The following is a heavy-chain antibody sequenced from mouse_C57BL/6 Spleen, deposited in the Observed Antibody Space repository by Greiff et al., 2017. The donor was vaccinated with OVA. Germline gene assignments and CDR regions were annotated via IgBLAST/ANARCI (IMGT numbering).Heavy chain of an antibody. CDR2: INPGSGGT. CDR3: ARSGTTVVADD. J-gene: IGHJ2*01. D-gene: IGHD1-1*01. CDR1: GYAFTNYL. Sequence: QVQLQQSGAELVRPGTSVKVSCKASGYAFTNYLIEWVKQRPGQGLEWIGVINPGSGGTNYNEKFKGKATLTADKSSSTAYMQLSSLTSEDSAVYFCARSGTTVVADDWGQGTTLTVSS. V-gene: IGHV1-54*01.